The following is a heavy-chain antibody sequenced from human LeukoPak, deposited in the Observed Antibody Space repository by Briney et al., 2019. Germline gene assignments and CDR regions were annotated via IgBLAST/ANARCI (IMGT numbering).Heavy chain of an antibody. J-gene: IGHJ4*02. CDR1: GGSISSSSYY. Sequence: PSETLSLARTVSGGSISSSSYYWDWIRQPPGKGLEWIGGIYYSGTTYYNPSLKSRVTISVDTPKNQFSLKLSSVTAADTAVYYCASRADYGGYVSPFDYWGQGTLVTVSS. CDR2: IYYSGTT. D-gene: IGHD4-17*01. V-gene: IGHV4-39*01. CDR3: ASRADYGGYVSPFDY.